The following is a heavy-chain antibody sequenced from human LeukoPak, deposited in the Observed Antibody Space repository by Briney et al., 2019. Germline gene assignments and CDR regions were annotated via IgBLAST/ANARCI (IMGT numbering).Heavy chain of an antibody. J-gene: IGHJ5*02. CDR1: GYSISSVYY. D-gene: IGHD2-15*01. CDR2: IYHSGSS. CDR3: ARHRCSGGSCYPMNWFDP. Sequence: SETLSLTCIVSGYSISSVYYWGWIRQPPGKGLEWIGSIYHSGSSHYNPSLKSRVTISVDTSKTQFSLKLSSVTAADTAVYYCARHRCSGGSCYPMNWFDPWGQGTLVTVSS. V-gene: IGHV4-38-2*02.